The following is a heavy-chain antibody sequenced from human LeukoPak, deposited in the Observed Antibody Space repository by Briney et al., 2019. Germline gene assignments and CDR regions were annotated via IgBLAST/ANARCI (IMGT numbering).Heavy chain of an antibody. Sequence: GGSLRLSCAASGFTFSSYAMSWVRQASGKGLEWVSAISGSGGSTYYADSVKGRFTISRDNSKNTLYLQMNSLRAEDTAVYYCANLPRYPITDYWGQGTLVTVSS. CDR2: ISGSGGST. J-gene: IGHJ4*02. V-gene: IGHV3-23*01. CDR3: ANLPRYPITDY. D-gene: IGHD1-14*01. CDR1: GFTFSSYA.